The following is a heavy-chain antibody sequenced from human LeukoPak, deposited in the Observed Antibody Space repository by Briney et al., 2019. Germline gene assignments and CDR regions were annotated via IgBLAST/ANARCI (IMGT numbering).Heavy chain of an antibody. V-gene: IGHV3-9*01. D-gene: IGHD3-16*02. CDR3: AKTNRRTFDY. J-gene: IGHJ4*02. CDR1: GFTFDEYA. Sequence: GGSLRLSCAASGFTFDEYAMHWVRHAPGKGLEWVSGISWNSGTIVYADSVKGRFTISRDNAKNSLYLQMNSLREEDTALYYCAKTNRRTFDYWGQGTLVTVSS. CDR2: ISWNSGTI.